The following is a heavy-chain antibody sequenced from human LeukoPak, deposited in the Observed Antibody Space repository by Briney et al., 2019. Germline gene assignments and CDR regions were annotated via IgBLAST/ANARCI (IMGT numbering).Heavy chain of an antibody. J-gene: IGHJ4*02. V-gene: IGHV3-21*01. Sequence: GGSLRLSCAASGFTFSIYTMNWVRQAPGKGLEWVSSISSSSSYIYYADSVKGRFTISRDNAKNSLYLQMNSLRAEDTAVYYCAREKSGHFDYWGQGTLVTVSS. D-gene: IGHD3-10*01. CDR3: AREKSGHFDY. CDR1: GFTFSIYT. CDR2: ISSSSSYI.